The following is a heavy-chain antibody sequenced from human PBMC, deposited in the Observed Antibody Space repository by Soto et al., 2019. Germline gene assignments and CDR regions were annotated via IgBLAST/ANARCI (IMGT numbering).Heavy chain of an antibody. Sequence: WIRQSPGKGLEWISFIRNKAYRGTTKYAASVRGRFTISRDDSKSIAYLQMNSLKTEDTAVYYCTRGDMALNDYWGQGTLVTVSS. D-gene: IGHD2-15*01. J-gene: IGHJ4*02. CDR3: TRGDMALNDY. V-gene: IGHV3-49*02. CDR2: IRNKAYRGTT.